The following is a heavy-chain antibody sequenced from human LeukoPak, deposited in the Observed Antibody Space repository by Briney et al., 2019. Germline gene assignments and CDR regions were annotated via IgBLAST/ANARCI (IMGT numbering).Heavy chain of an antibody. Sequence: SETLSLTCTVSGGSISSYYWSWIRQPAGKGLEWIGRIYTSGSTTYNPSLKSRVTMSVDTSKNQFSLKLSSVTAADTAVYYCARGLPYSSSWSPVRRYYYYGMDVWGQGTTVTVSS. CDR3: ARGLPYSSSWSPVRRYYYYGMDV. CDR1: GGSISSYY. V-gene: IGHV4-4*07. D-gene: IGHD6-13*01. J-gene: IGHJ6*02. CDR2: IYTSGST.